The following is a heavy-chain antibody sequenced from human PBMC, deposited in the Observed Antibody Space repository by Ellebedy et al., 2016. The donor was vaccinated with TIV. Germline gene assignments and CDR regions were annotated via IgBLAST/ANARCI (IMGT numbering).Heavy chain of an antibody. CDR3: ARGRGDGYNLNLYY. CDR2: IIPLLGIA. Sequence: AASVKVSCKASGGTFSSYAISWVRQAPGQGLEWMGRIIPLLGIANYAQKFQGRVTITRDTSANTAYMELSSLRSEDTAVYYCARGRGDGYNLNLYYWGQGALVSVSS. V-gene: IGHV1-69*04. D-gene: IGHD5-24*01. J-gene: IGHJ4*02. CDR1: GGTFSSYA.